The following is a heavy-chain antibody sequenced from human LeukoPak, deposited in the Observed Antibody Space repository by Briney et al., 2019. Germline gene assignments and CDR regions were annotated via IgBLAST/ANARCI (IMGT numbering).Heavy chain of an antibody. D-gene: IGHD3-22*01. CDR1: GGSISSYY. J-gene: IGHJ4*02. Sequence: PSETLSLTCTVSGGSISSYYWSWIRQPPGKGLEWIGYIYYTGSNNYNPSLNRRVTISVDTSKNQFSLKLSSVTAADTAVYYCVGAPYYDSSGYLGAFDYWGQGTLVTVSS. V-gene: IGHV4-59*01. CDR2: IYYTGSN. CDR3: VGAPYYDSSGYLGAFDY.